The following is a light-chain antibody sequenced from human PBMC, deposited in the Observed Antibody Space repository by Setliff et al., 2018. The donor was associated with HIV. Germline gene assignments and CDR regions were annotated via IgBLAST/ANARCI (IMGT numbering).Light chain of an antibody. CDR3: QSYDSRLSGYV. CDR1: SSNIGAGYD. CDR2: GYN. V-gene: IGLV1-40*01. J-gene: IGLJ1*01. Sequence: QSALTQPPSLSGAPGQRVTISCTGSSSNIGAGYDVHWYKQLPGTAPKLLIYGYNNRPSGVPDRFSGSKSGTSASLAITGLQAEDEADYYCQSYDSRLSGYVFGTGTKGTVL.